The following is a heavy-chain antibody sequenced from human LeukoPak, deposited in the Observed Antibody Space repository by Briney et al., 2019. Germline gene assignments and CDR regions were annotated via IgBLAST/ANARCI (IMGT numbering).Heavy chain of an antibody. Sequence: GGSLRLSCAASGLTVSTNYMIWVRQAPGKGLEWVSIIHSDGSTYYADSVKGRFTISRDNYKNTLYLQMNSLRGEDTAMYYCARDLDYFDSSGSHRRRNYFDYWGQGTLVTVSS. D-gene: IGHD3-22*01. CDR3: ARDLDYFDSSGSHRRRNYFDY. J-gene: IGHJ4*02. V-gene: IGHV3-53*01. CDR2: IHSDGST. CDR1: GLTVSTNY.